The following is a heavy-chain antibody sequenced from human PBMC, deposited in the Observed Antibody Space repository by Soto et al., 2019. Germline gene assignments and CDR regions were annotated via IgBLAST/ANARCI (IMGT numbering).Heavy chain of an antibody. CDR3: VSRIPSWVFDY. CDR2: MYAGGDT. CDR1: GLIVSDNY. Sequence: GGSLRLSCVASGLIVSDNYMGWVRQAPGRGLEWVSVMYAGGDTHYADSVKGRFTISRDKSENTLYLQMNSLRDEDTGVYFCVSRIPSWVFDYWGLGTLVTVS. J-gene: IGHJ4*01. D-gene: IGHD2-21*01. V-gene: IGHV3-53*01.